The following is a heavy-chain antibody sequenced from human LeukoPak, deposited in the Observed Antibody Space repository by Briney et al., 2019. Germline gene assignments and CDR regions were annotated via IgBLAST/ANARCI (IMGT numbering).Heavy chain of an antibody. J-gene: IGHJ3*02. D-gene: IGHD1-26*01. CDR2: IYYSGST. Sequence: PSQTLSLTCTVSGGSISSGGYSWSWIRQHPGKGLEWIGYIYYSGSTYYNPSLKSRVTISVDTSKNQFSLKLSSVTAADTAVYYCARAEGAKDAFDIWGQGTMVTVSS. CDR1: GGSISSGGYS. V-gene: IGHV4-31*03. CDR3: ARAEGAKDAFDI.